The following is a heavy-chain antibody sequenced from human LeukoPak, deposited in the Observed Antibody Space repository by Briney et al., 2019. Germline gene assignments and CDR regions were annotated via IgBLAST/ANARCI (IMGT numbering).Heavy chain of an antibody. V-gene: IGHV4-34*01. Sequence: SETLSLTCAVYGGSFSGYYWSWIRQPPGKGLEWIGEINHSGSTNYNPSLKSRVTISVDTSKNQFSLKLSFVTAADTAVYYCARRCSSTSCSTASDYNWFDPWGQGTLVTVSS. CDR1: GGSFSGYY. CDR2: INHSGST. CDR3: ARRCSSTSCSTASDYNWFDP. D-gene: IGHD2-2*01. J-gene: IGHJ5*02.